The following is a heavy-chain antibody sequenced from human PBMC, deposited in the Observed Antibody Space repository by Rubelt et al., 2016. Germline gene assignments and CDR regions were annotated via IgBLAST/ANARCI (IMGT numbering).Heavy chain of an antibody. CDR2: ISGSGGST. CDR1: GFAFSTYA. J-gene: IGHJ3*02. Sequence: EVQLLESGGGLVQPGGSLRLSCAASGFAFSTYAVSWVRQAPGKGLEWVSAISGSGGSTYYADSVKGRFTIARCNSKNTLYLQMNSLRAEDTAVYYCAKDRLMIVVPEDAFDIWGQGTMVTVSS. CDR3: AKDRLMIVVPEDAFDI. D-gene: IGHD3-22*01. V-gene: IGHV3-23*01.